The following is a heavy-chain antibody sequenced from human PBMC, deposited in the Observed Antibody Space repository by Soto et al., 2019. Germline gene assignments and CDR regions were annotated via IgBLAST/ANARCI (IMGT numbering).Heavy chain of an antibody. D-gene: IGHD1-1*01. CDR1: GFTFSSYS. CDR2: ISSSSSYI. Sequence: EVQLVESGGGLVKPGGSLRLSCAASGFTFSSYSMNWVRQAPGKGLEWVSSISSSSSYIYYADSVKGRFTISRDNAKNSVYMEQNSLRAEGTAVYFGATGAVPAGHYYYYYLDVWGKGTTVTVCS. CDR3: ATGAVPAGHYYYYYLDV. V-gene: IGHV3-21*01. J-gene: IGHJ6*03.